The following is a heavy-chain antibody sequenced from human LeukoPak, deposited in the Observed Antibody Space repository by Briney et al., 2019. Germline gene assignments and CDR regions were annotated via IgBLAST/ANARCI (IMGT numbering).Heavy chain of an antibody. CDR3: ANPRYRRGDFEY. Sequence: GGSLRLSCAASGFTFSDSYMTCVRQAPGKVGEGFAYISGRCHDINYSDSVKVRFTISRDNAKNSLYLQMNSLSAEDTAVYYCANPRYRRGDFEYWGQGTLVPVSS. CDR1: GFTFSDSY. J-gene: IGHJ4*02. D-gene: IGHD1-26*01. V-gene: IGHV3-11*01. CDR2: ISGRCHDI.